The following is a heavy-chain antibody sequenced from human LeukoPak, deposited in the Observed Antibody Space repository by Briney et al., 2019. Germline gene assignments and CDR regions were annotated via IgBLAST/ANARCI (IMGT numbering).Heavy chain of an antibody. V-gene: IGHV4-39*07. CDR1: GDSISSSTYY. CDR3: ARDTGLHSSSWSNWFDP. D-gene: IGHD6-13*01. J-gene: IGHJ5*02. Sequence: SETLSLTCTVSGDSISSSTYYWGWIRQPPGKGLEWIGSIHYSGRFYYNPSLKSRVIISVATSKNQFSLKLSSVTAADTAVYYCARDTGLHSSSWSNWFDPWGQGTLVTVSS. CDR2: IHYSGRF.